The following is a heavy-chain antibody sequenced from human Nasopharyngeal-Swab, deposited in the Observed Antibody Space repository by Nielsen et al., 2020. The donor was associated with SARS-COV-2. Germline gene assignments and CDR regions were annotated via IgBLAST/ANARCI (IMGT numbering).Heavy chain of an antibody. CDR2: ISSSSTYI. J-gene: IGHJ6*03. CDR1: GFTFNTCT. Sequence: GASLKISRAASGFTFNTCTMNWVRQAPGKGLEWVSSISSSSTYIYYADSVKGRFTISRDNVKNSLYLQMNSLRAEDTAVYYCARDPSDYYYYMDVWGKGTTVTVSS. V-gene: IGHV3-21*01. CDR3: ARDPSDYYYYMDV.